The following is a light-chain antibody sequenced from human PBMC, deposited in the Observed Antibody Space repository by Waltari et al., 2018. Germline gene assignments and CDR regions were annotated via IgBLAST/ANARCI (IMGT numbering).Light chain of an antibody. CDR2: DVF. CDR3: CSFAGSYSYV. CDR1: SSLV. V-gene: IGLV2-11*01. Sequence: QSALPQPRSVSGSPGQSVTVSCTGASSLVSWVQQYPGKAPKLIFYDVFKRPSGVPDRFSGFKSGNTASRTISGLQAEDEADYYCCSFAGSYSYVFGSGTKVTVL. J-gene: IGLJ1*01.